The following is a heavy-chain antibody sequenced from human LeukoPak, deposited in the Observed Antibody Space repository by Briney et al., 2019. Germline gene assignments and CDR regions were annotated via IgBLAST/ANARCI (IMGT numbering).Heavy chain of an antibody. J-gene: IGHJ4*02. D-gene: IGHD4-17*01. CDR3: AYGDYDC. V-gene: IGHV3-23*01. Sequence: GGSLRLSCGASRFTFRTYAMSWVRQAPGKGLEWVSAISGSGGSTYYADSVKGRFTISRDNSKNTLYLQMNSLRAEDTAVYYCAYGDYDCWGQGTLVTVSS. CDR1: RFTFRTYA. CDR2: ISGSGGST.